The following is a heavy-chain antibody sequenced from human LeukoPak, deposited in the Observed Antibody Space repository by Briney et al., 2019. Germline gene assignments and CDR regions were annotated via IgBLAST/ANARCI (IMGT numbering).Heavy chain of an antibody. CDR1: GFTFSDAW. CDR3: AKVGVMGSSRQTTDAFDI. D-gene: IGHD6-13*01. J-gene: IGHJ3*02. CDR2: TKSYSDGGAI. V-gene: IGHV3-15*07. Sequence: GGSLRLSCAVSGFTFSDAWIHWVRQAPGKGLEWVGRTKSYSDGGAIDYAAPVKGRFIISRDDSRNTLYLQMNSLRAEDTAVYYCAKVGVMGSSRQTTDAFDIWGQGTMVTVSS.